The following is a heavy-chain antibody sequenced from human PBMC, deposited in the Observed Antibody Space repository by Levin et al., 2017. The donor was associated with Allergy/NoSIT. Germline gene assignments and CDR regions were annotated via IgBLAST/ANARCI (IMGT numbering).Heavy chain of an antibody. CDR3: ARTEPYCSGGSCYSYWCDY. CDR1: GFTFSSYS. V-gene: IGHV3-48*02. Sequence: GGSLRLSCAASGFTFSSYSMNWVRQAPGKGLEWVSYISSSSSPIYYADSVKGRFTISRDNAKNSLYLQMNSLRDEDTAVYYCARTEPYCSGGSCYSYWCDYWGQGTLVTVSS. CDR2: ISSSSSPI. J-gene: IGHJ4*02. D-gene: IGHD2-15*01.